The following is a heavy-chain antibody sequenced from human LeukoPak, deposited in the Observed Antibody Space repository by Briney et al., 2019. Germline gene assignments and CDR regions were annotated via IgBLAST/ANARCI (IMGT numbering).Heavy chain of an antibody. V-gene: IGHV3-30*04. Sequence: GGSLRLSCAASGFTFSSYAIHWVRQAPGKGLEWVAVISYDGSNKYYADSVKGRFTISRDNSKNTLYLQMNSLRAEDTAVYYCASGYSYGYVPFDYWGQGTLVTVSS. CDR1: GFTFSSYA. J-gene: IGHJ4*02. CDR2: ISYDGSNK. CDR3: ASGYSYGYVPFDY. D-gene: IGHD5-18*01.